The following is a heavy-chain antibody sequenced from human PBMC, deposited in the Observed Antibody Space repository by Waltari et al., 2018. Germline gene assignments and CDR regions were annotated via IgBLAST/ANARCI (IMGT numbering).Heavy chain of an antibody. V-gene: IGHV4-34*01. CDR2: INHSGST. J-gene: IGHJ4*02. D-gene: IGHD3-22*01. Sequence: QVQLQQWGAGLLKPSETLSLTCAVYGGSFSGYYWSWIRQPPGKGLEWIGEINHSGSTNYNPSLKSRVTISVDTSKNQFSLKLSSVTAADTAVYYCARGEDSSGNYYGGGYWGQGTLVTVSS. CDR1: GGSFSGYY. CDR3: ARGEDSSGNYYGGGY.